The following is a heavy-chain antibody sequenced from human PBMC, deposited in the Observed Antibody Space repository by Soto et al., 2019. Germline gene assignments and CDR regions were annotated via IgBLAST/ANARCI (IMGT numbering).Heavy chain of an antibody. CDR3: AKCSSGYYDNFDY. D-gene: IGHD3-22*01. CDR1: GFTFSSYS. CDR2: ISGSGSGT. J-gene: IGHJ4*02. Sequence: GGSLRLSCAASGFTFSSYSIYWVRQAPGKGLEWVSGISGSGSGTYYADSVKGRFTISRDNSKNTLYLLMSSLRAEDTAVYYFAKCSSGYYDNFDYWGQGALVTVSS. V-gene: IGHV3-23*01.